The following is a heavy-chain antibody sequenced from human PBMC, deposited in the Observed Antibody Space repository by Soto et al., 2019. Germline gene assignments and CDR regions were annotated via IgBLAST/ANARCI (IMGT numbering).Heavy chain of an antibody. Sequence: GWSLRLSCAASGFTFSSYGMHWVRQAPGKGLEWVAVISYDGSNKYYADSVKGRFTISRDNSKNTLYLQMNSLRAEDTAVYYCAKLAGDDSSGYVFDYWGQGTLVTVSS. D-gene: IGHD3-22*01. CDR1: GFTFSSYG. CDR2: ISYDGSNK. J-gene: IGHJ4*02. CDR3: AKLAGDDSSGYVFDY. V-gene: IGHV3-30*18.